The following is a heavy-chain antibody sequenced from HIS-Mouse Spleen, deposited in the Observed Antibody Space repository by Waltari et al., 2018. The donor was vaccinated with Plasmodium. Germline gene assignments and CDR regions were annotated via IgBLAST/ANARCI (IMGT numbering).Heavy chain of an antibody. Sequence: QVQLVESGGGVVQPGRSLRLSCAASGFTFSSYGMHWVRQAPGKGLEWVAVISYDGSNKYYADSVKGRFTISRDNSKNTLYLQMNSLRAEDTAVYYCAKDSRGIFDYWGQGTLVTVSS. D-gene: IGHD3-16*01. CDR2: ISYDGSNK. CDR3: AKDSRGIFDY. CDR1: GFTFSSYG. J-gene: IGHJ4*02. V-gene: IGHV3-30*18.